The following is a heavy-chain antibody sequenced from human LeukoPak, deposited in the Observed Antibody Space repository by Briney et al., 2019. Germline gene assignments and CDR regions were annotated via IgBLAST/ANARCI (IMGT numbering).Heavy chain of an antibody. V-gene: IGHV3-30-3*01. CDR1: GFTFSSYA. Sequence: GGSLRLSCAASGFTFSSYAMHWVRQAPGKGLEWVAVISYDGSNKYYADSVKGRFTISRDNSKNTLYLQMNSLRAEDTAVYYCARLLGITGTVSLDYWGQGTLVTVSS. CDR2: ISYDGSNK. J-gene: IGHJ4*02. D-gene: IGHD1-7*01. CDR3: ARLLGITGTVSLDY.